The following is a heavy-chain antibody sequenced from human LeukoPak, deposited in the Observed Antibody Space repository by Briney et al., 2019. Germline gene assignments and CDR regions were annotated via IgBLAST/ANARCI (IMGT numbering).Heavy chain of an antibody. D-gene: IGHD5-18*01. V-gene: IGHV3-30*18. Sequence: GGSLRLSCAASGFTFSSYGMHWVRQAPGKGLEWVAVISYDGSNKYYADSVKGRFTISRDNSKNTLYLQMNSLKAEDTAVYYCAKEHSYGPDWFDPWGQGTLVTVSS. CDR2: ISYDGSNK. CDR1: GFTFSSYG. CDR3: AKEHSYGPDWFDP. J-gene: IGHJ5*02.